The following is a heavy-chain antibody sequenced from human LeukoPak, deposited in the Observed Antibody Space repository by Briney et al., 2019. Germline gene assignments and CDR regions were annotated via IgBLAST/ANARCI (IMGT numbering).Heavy chain of an antibody. D-gene: IGHD3-10*01. CDR2: FAPEDGKT. CDR3: ATGLKYYYGSVDNY. J-gene: IGHJ4*02. Sequence: VSVKVSCKVSGYTLTELSMHWVRQAPGKGLEWMGGFAPEDGKTIYAQKFQGRVTMTEDTSTDTAYLELSSLRSEDTAVYYCATGLKYYYGSVDNYWGQGTLVTVSA. V-gene: IGHV1-24*01. CDR1: GYTLTELS.